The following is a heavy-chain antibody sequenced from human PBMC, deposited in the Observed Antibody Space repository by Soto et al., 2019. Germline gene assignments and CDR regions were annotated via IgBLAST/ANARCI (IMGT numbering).Heavy chain of an antibody. V-gene: IGHV2-5*02. CDR3: AYLPCSGGSCYWFSFSGMDV. CDR2: IYWDDDK. J-gene: IGHJ6*02. Sequence: QITLKESGPTLVKPTQTLTLTCTFSGFSLSTSGVGVAGIRQPPGKALEWLALIYWDDDKRYRPSLESRITITKDTSKNQVVLTMTNMDSVDTATYYCAYLPCSGGSCYWFSFSGMDVWGQGTTVTVSS. CDR1: GFSLSTSGVG. D-gene: IGHD2-15*01.